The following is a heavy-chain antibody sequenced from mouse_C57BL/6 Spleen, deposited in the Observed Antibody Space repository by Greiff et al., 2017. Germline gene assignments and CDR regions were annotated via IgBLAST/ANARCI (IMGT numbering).Heavy chain of an antibody. CDR2: ISSGSSTL. V-gene: IGHV5-17*01. Sequence: EVMLVESGGGLVKPGGSLKLSCAASGFTFSDYGMHWVRQAPEKGLEWVAYISSGSSTLYYADTVKGRFTISRDHAKNTLFLQMTSLRSEATAMYYCARTGDGYYSLDYWGQGTTLTVSS. CDR3: ARTGDGYYSLDY. CDR1: GFTFSDYG. J-gene: IGHJ2*01. D-gene: IGHD2-3*01.